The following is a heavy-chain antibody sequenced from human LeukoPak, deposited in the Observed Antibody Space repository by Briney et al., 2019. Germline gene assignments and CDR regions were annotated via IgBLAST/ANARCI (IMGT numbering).Heavy chain of an antibody. J-gene: IGHJ3*02. Sequence: GGSLRPSCAASGFTVSSNYMSWVRQAPGKGLEWVSVIYSGGSIYYADSVKGRFTISRDNSKNTLYLQMNSLRAEDTAVYYCARFKSQSGTDAFDIWGQGTMVSVSS. CDR2: IYSGGSI. CDR1: GFTVSSNY. D-gene: IGHD1-1*01. CDR3: ARFKSQSGTDAFDI. V-gene: IGHV3-53*01.